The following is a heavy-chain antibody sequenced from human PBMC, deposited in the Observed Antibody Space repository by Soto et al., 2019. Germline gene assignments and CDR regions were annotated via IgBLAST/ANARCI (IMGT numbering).Heavy chain of an antibody. V-gene: IGHV4-4*02. CDR1: GGSISSSKW. CDR2: IYQSGST. J-gene: IGHJ4*02. CDR3: ARASATIAAAAIFDY. D-gene: IGHD6-13*01. Sequence: PADTLSLTCTVSGGSISSSKWWSWDRQPPGKGLEWIGEIYQSGSTNYNPSLESRVRMSVDKSRNQFSLKLTSVSAADTAVYYCARASATIAAAAIFDYWGQGTLVTVSS.